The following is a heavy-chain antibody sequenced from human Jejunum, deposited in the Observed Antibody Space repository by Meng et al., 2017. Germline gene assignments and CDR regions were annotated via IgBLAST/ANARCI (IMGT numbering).Heavy chain of an antibody. V-gene: IGHV1-69*02. J-gene: IGHJ3*02. CDR2: IIPILGIA. D-gene: IGHD1-26*01. Sequence: SSVKVSCKASGGTFSSYTISWVRQAPGQGLEWMGRIIPILGIANYAQKFQGRVTLTADKSTSTADMELSRLRSEDTAVYYCARVPLGRSDAFDIWGQGTMVTVSS. CDR3: ARVPLGRSDAFDI. CDR1: GGTFSSYT.